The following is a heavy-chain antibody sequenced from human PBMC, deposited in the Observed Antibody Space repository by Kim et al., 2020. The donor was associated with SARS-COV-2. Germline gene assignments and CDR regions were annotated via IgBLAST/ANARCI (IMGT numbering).Heavy chain of an antibody. D-gene: IGHD6-13*01. CDR3: ARVRYSSTWFDAFDL. Sequence: ADAVKGRFAISRDNAKHSLFLQMDSLRDEDTAVYYCARVRYSSTWFDAFDLWGQGTMVTVSS. J-gene: IGHJ3*01. V-gene: IGHV3-48*02.